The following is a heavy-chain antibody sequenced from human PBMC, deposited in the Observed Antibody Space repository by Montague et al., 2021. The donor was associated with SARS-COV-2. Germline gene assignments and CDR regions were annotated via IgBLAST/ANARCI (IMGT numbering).Heavy chain of an antibody. Sequence: SLRLSCAASGFTFSNSAMNWVRQAPGKGLEWVSGSSGSDGGTHYADSVKGRFTISRDNSKNVLYLQMNSLRAEDTALYYCAKDSYHYGLGYGMDVWGQGTTVTVSS. D-gene: IGHD3-10*01. J-gene: IGHJ6*02. V-gene: IGHV3-23*01. CDR1: GFTFSNSA. CDR2: SSGSDGGT. CDR3: AKDSYHYGLGYGMDV.